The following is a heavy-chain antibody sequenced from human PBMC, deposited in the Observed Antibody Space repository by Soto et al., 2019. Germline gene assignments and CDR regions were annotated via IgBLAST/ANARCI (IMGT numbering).Heavy chain of an antibody. V-gene: IGHV3-9*01. CDR1: GFTFDDYA. CDR2: ISWNSGSI. CDR3: AKGARTAAGTWYFDY. Sequence: GGSLRLSCAASGFTFDDYAMHWVRQAPGKGLEWVSGISWNSGSIGYADSVKGRFTISRDNAKNSLYLQMNSLRAEDTAVYYCAKGARTAAGTWYFDYWGQGTLVTVSS. D-gene: IGHD6-13*01. J-gene: IGHJ4*02.